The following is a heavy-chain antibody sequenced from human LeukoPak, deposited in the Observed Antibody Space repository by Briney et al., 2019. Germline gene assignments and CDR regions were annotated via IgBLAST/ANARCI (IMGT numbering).Heavy chain of an antibody. CDR3: ARGITSQPVGGFDF. CDR1: GFTFSSYS. CDR2: ISSSSSYI. V-gene: IGHV3-21*01. J-gene: IGHJ4*02. Sequence: GGSLRLSCAASGFTFSSYSMNWVRQAPGKGLEWVSSISSSSSYIYYADSVKGRFTISRDNAKNSLYLQMNSLRAEDTAVYYCARGITSQPVGGFDFWGQGALVTVSS. D-gene: IGHD3-16*01.